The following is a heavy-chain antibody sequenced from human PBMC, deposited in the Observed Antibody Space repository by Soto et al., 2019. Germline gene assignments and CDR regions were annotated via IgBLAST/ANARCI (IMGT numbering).Heavy chain of an antibody. J-gene: IGHJ6*02. D-gene: IGHD3-3*01. CDR2: IYYSGST. V-gene: IGHV4-31*03. CDR3: ARGVTIFGVVIGPYYYGMDV. Sequence: SETLSLTSTVSGGSISSGCYYWSWIRQHPGKGLEWIGYIYYSGSTYYNPSLKSRVTISVDTSKNQFSLKLSSVTAADTAVYYCARGVTIFGVVIGPYYYGMDVWGQGTTVTVSS. CDR1: GGSISSGCYY.